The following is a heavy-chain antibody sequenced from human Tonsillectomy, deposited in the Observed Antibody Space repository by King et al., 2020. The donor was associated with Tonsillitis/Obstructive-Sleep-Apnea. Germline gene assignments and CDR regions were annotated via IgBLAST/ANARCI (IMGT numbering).Heavy chain of an antibody. D-gene: IGHD3-3*01. CDR1: GFTFGDYA. CDR2: ILSKAYGGTT. J-gene: IGHJ6*03. V-gene: IGHV3-49*05. CDR3: TRGGYDFWSGYYTGYYYYMDV. Sequence: VQLVESGGGLVKPGRALRLSLTASGFTFGDYAMSWFRQAPGKGLEWEGFILSKAYGGTTEYAASVKGRFTISRDDSKSIAYLQMNSLKTEDTAVYYCTRGGYDFWSGYYTGYYYYMDVWGKGTTVTVSS.